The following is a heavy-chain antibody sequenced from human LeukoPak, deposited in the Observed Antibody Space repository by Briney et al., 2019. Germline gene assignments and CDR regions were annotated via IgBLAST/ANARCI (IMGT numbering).Heavy chain of an antibody. CDR3: ARAVEGDYSNYDY. V-gene: IGHV4-39*07. CDR1: GGSISSSSYY. Sequence: PSETLSLTCTVSGGSISSSSYYWGWIRQPPGKGLEWIGSIYYSGSTYYNPSLKSRVTMSVDTSKNQFSLKLSSVTAADTAVYYCARAVEGDYSNYDYWGQGTLVTVSS. D-gene: IGHD4-11*01. CDR2: IYYSGST. J-gene: IGHJ4*02.